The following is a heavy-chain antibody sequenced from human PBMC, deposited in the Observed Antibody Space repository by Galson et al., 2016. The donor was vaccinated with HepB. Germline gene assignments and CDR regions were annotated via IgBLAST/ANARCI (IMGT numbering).Heavy chain of an antibody. CDR3: AREGYSSGHCGAFDI. CDR2: IGSGGFQ. Sequence: SLRLSCAASGFNFNNDNMTWVRQAPGKGLEWVSTIGSGGFQHYSDSVKGRFTVSRDNSRNTLYFQMDSLTADDTALYFCAREGYSSGHCGAFDIWGRGTVVAVSS. CDR1: GFNFNNDN. J-gene: IGHJ3*02. V-gene: IGHV3-53*01. D-gene: IGHD6-19*01.